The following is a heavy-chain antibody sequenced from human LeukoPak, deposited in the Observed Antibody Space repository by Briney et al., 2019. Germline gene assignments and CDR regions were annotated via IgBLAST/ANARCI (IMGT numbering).Heavy chain of an antibody. V-gene: IGHV4-39*07. CDR2: IYYSGST. CDR1: GGSISSSSYY. D-gene: IGHD1-7*01. CDR3: AREAGREAIWGAGNLWFDP. Sequence: KPSETLSLTCTVSGGSISSSSYYWGWIRQPPGKGLEWIGSIYYSGSTYYNPSLKSRVTISVDTSKNQFSLKLSSVTAADTAVYYCAREAGREAIWGAGNLWFDPWGQGTLVTVSS. J-gene: IGHJ5*02.